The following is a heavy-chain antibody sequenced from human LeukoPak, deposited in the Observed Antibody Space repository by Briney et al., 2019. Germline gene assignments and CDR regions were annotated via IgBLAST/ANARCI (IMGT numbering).Heavy chain of an antibody. Sequence: GGSLRLSCTASGFSFSSHWMNWVRQPPGKGLVWVSRIKSDGSSTTYADSVKGRFTISRDNAKNTLFLQMNSLRAEDTAVYYCARSSGYSHWGQGTLVTVSS. CDR1: GFSFSSHW. CDR3: ARSSGYSH. J-gene: IGHJ4*02. CDR2: IKSDGSST. V-gene: IGHV3-74*03. D-gene: IGHD3-22*01.